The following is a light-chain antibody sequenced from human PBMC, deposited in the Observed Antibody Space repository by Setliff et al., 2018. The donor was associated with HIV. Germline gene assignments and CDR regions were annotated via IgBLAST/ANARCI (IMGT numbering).Light chain of an antibody. J-gene: IGLJ1*01. CDR2: QAT. Sequence: ALAQPASVSGSPGQSITISCTGTSSDIGRYNLVSWYQQYPGKAPKLMIYQATKRPSGVSNRLSGSKSGNTASLTISGLQAEDEADYYCCSNTGSNTYVFGTGTKVTVL. CDR1: SSDIGRYNL. V-gene: IGLV2-23*01. CDR3: CSNTGSNTYV.